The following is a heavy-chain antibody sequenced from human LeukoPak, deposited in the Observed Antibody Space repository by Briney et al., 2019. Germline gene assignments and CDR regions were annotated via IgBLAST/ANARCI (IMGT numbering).Heavy chain of an antibody. CDR3: ASDLANSPYYYYYYMDV. V-gene: IGHV3-21*01. Sequence: EPGGSLRLSCAASGFTFSSYSMNWVRQAPGKGLEWVSSISSSSSYIYYADSVKGRFTISRDNAKNSLYLQMNSLRAEDTAVYYCASDLANSPYYYYYYMDVWGKGTTVTVSS. CDR1: GFTFSSYS. J-gene: IGHJ6*03. D-gene: IGHD3-16*01. CDR2: ISSSSSYI.